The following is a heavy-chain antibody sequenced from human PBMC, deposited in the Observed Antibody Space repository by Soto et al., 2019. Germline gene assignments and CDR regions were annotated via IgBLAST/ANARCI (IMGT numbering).Heavy chain of an antibody. Sequence: GESLKISCQGSGYRFNDYWISWVRQVPEKGLEWMGRIDPSDSKIKYSPSFQGHITISSDKSFSTASLELKSLNASDTAIYYCAGRLSARDDFALWGRGTLVTFSS. D-gene: IGHD3-10*01. CDR3: AGRLSARDDFAL. CDR1: GYRFNDYW. CDR2: IDPSDSKI. V-gene: IGHV5-10-1*01. J-gene: IGHJ2*01.